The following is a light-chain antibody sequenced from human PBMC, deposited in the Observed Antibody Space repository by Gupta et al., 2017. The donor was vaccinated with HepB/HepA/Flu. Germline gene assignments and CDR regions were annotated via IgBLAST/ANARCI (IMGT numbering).Light chain of an antibody. V-gene: IGLV7-46*01. CDR2: DIN. CDR3: LLSHSGVGV. CDR1: TGAVTSADY. Sequence: QAVVTQEPSLTVSPGGTVTLTCGSSTGAVTSADYPYWFQQKAGQAPRTLIYDINNKHSWTPALFSGSLLGGKAALTLSGAQPEDEDDYYCLLSHSGVGVIGGGTKLTVL. J-gene: IGLJ2*01.